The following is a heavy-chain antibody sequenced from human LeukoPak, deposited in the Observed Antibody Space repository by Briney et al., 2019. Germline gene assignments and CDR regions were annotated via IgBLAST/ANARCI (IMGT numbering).Heavy chain of an antibody. J-gene: IGHJ4*02. CDR1: GFTFSSYW. Sequence: GGSLRLSCAASGFTFSSYWMTWVRQAPGKGLEWVANIKQDESEKYFVDSVKGRFTISRDNAKNSLYLQMNSLRVEDTAVYYCARASYSGYDYYFDFWGQGTLVTVSS. V-gene: IGHV3-7*01. D-gene: IGHD5-12*01. CDR3: ARASYSGYDYYFDF. CDR2: IKQDESEK.